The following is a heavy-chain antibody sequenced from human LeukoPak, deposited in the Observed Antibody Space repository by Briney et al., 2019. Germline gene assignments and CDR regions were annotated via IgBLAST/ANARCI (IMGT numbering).Heavy chain of an antibody. CDR1: GYTFTGQY. J-gene: IGHJ1*01. CDR2: INPNSSGT. D-gene: IGHD3-16*01. V-gene: IGHV1-2*02. CDR3: ARGRQLHLGELFPFAVFFQP. Sequence: ASVKVSCKTSGYTFTGQYLHWVRPAPGQGLGWMGWINPNSSGTKSAQKFQGRVIITRDPSISTAYMELRSLSSNDTAVYYCARGRQLHLGELFPFAVFFQPWGQGTLVTVFS.